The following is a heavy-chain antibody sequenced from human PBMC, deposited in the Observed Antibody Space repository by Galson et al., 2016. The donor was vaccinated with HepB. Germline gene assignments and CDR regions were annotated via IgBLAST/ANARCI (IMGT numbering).Heavy chain of an antibody. D-gene: IGHD3-16*01. J-gene: IGHJ4*02. CDR3: AREVGFYHYIDY. CDR2: INPLDGTT. CDR1: GYIITNYY. V-gene: IGHV1-46*01. Sequence: KVSCKASGYIITNYYMHWVRQAPGQGLEWMGLINPLDGTTAYAQKFQGRATLTRDTSTNTLYLSLDGLTSDDSAVYFCAREVGFYHYIDYWGQGTLVAVSS.